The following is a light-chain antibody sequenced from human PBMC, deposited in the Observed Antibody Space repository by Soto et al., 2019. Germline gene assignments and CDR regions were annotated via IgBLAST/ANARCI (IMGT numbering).Light chain of an antibody. CDR3: QQYNNWPGT. V-gene: IGKV3-15*01. J-gene: IGKJ1*01. CDR1: QSVSSK. Sequence: EIVLTQSPGTLSVSPGERATLSCRASQSVSSKLAWYQQKPGQAPRLLFYGASTGATGIPARFSGSGSETEFTLTSRSLQSELFAVYYCQQYNNWPGTFGQGTKVEIK. CDR2: GAS.